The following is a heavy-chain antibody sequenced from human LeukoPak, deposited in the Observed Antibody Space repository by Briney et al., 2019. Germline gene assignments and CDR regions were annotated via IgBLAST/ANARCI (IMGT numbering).Heavy chain of an antibody. Sequence: ASVKVSCKASGYTFTSYAMNWVRQAPGQGLEWMGWINTNTGNPTYAQGFTGRFVFSLDTSVSTAYLQISSLKAEDTAVYYCARDSLENYDFWGGYPSTRPIDYWGQGTLVTVSS. CDR3: ARDSLENYDFWGGYPSTRPIDY. CDR1: GYTFTSYA. CDR2: INTNTGNP. D-gene: IGHD3-3*01. J-gene: IGHJ4*02. V-gene: IGHV7-4-1*02.